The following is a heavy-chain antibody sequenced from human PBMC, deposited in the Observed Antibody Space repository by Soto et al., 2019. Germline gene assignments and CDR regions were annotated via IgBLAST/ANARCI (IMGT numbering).Heavy chain of an antibody. CDR2: IIPIFGTA. D-gene: IGHD6-6*01. CDR3: AKNQLVTALYYYYGMDV. Sequence: SVKVSCKASGGTFSSYAISWVRQAPGQGLEWMGGIIPIFGTANYAQKFQGRVTITADESTSTAYMELSSLRSEDTAVYYCAKNQLVTALYYYYGMDVWGQGTTVTVSS. V-gene: IGHV1-69*13. J-gene: IGHJ6*02. CDR1: GGTFSSYA.